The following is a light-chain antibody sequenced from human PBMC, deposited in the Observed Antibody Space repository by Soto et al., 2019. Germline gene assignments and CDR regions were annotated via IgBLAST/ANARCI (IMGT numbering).Light chain of an antibody. CDR2: EVS. CDR3: GSYAGSNNLGV. V-gene: IGLV2-8*01. Sequence: QSALTQPPSASGSPGQSVTISCTGTSSDVGGYNYVSWYQQHPGKAPKLMISEVSKRPSGVPDRFSGSKSGNTASLTVSGLQAEDVAGYYFGSYAGSNNLGVFGTGTKVTVL. CDR1: SSDVGGYNY. J-gene: IGLJ1*01.